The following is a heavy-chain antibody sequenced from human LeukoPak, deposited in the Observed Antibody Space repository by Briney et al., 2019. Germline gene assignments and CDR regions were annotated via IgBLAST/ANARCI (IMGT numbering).Heavy chain of an antibody. V-gene: IGHV1-46*01. CDR1: GYTFTSNY. CDR2: IYPRDGST. J-gene: IGHJ4*02. CDR3: ARDQEGFDY. Sequence: ASVKVSCKASGYTFTSNYIHWVRQAPGQGLEWMGMIYPRDGSTSYAQRFQGRVTVTRDTSTSTVHMELSGLRSGDTAVYYCARDQEGFDYWGQGTLVTVSS.